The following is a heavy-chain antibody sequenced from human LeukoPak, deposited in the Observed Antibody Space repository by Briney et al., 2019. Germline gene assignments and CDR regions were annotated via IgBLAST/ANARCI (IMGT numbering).Heavy chain of an antibody. Sequence: SETLSLTCTVSGGSISSYYWSWIRLPPGKGLEWIGSIYYSGSTNYNPSLKSRVTISVDTSKNQFSLKLSSVTAADTAVYYCARAIPGYSSGWYWYFDLWGRGTLVTVSS. CDR2: IYYSGST. CDR1: GGSISSYY. D-gene: IGHD6-19*01. V-gene: IGHV4-59*01. J-gene: IGHJ2*01. CDR3: ARAIPGYSSGWYWYFDL.